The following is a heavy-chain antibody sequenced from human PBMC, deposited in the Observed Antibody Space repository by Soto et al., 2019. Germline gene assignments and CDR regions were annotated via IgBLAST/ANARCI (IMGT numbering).Heavy chain of an antibody. CDR2: INAGNGNT. CDR1: GYTYTSYA. Sequence: ASVKVSCKASGYTYTSYAMHWVRQAPGQRLEWMGWINAGNGNTKYSQKFQGRVTITRDTSASTAYMELSSLRSEDTAVYYCARDLYSSGWYYFDYWGQGTLVTVSS. CDR3: ARDLYSSGWYYFDY. V-gene: IGHV1-3*01. J-gene: IGHJ4*02. D-gene: IGHD6-19*01.